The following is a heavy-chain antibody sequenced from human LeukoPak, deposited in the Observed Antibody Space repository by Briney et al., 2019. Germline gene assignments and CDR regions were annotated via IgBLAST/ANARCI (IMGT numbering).Heavy chain of an antibody. CDR2: IFTSGDT. D-gene: IGHD5-18*01. Sequence: SETLSLTCTVSGGSISSYYWSWIRQSAGKGLEWLGHIFTSGDTNYNPSLKSRVTMSLDTSKNHFSLKLNSVTAADTAVYYCARRLVGDTYMVPEWGQGTLVTVSA. V-gene: IGHV4-4*07. J-gene: IGHJ4*02. CDR1: GGSISSYY. CDR3: ARRLVGDTYMVPE.